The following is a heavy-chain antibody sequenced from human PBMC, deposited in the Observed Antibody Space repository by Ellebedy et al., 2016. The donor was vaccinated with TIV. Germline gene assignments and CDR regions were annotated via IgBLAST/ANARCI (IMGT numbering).Heavy chain of an antibody. Sequence: GGSLRLSCAASGFTFSTAWMTWVRQIPGKRLEWVGRIKGRSDGGTTEYAAPVQGRFTISRDDSKNTLYLQMNRLKTEDTAVYYCTTDEGWEPWGQGTLVTVSS. CDR2: IKGRSDGGTT. D-gene: IGHD1-26*01. J-gene: IGHJ5*02. V-gene: IGHV3-15*01. CDR1: GFTFSTAW. CDR3: TTDEGWEP.